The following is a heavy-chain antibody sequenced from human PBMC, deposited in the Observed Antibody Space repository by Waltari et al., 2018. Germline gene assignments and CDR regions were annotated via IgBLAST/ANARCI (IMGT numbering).Heavy chain of an antibody. CDR2: INSDGSST. D-gene: IGHD6-13*01. CDR3: VRENIAAAGLES. CDR1: GFIFSNYW. V-gene: IGHV3-74*01. Sequence: EVQLVESGGGLVQPGGSLRVSCVASGFIFSNYWMDWVRQAPGKGLVWVSRINSDGSSTSYADSVKGRFTISRDNAKNTLYLHMNSLRAEDTALYYCVRENIAAAGLESWGQGTLVIVSS. J-gene: IGHJ4*02.